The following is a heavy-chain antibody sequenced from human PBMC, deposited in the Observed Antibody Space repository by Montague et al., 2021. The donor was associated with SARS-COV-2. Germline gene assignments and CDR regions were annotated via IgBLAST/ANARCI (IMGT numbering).Heavy chain of an antibody. V-gene: IGHV4-34*01. CDR3: ARWRYSSSWYRGEYVY. CDR2: INHSGST. CDR1: GGSFSGYY. J-gene: IGHJ4*02. D-gene: IGHD6-13*01. Sequence: SETLSLTCAVYGGSFSGYYWRWIRQPPGKGLEWSGEINHSGSTNYNPSLKSRVTISVDTSKNQFSLKLSSVTAADTAVYYCARWRYSSSWYRGEYVYWGQGTLVTVSS.